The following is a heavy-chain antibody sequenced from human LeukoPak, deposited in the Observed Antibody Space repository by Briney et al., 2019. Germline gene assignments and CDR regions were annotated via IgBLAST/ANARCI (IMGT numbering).Heavy chain of an antibody. J-gene: IGHJ4*02. Sequence: PGGSLRLSCAASGFTFSSYSMNWVRQAPGKGLEWVSSISSSSSYIYYADSVKGRFTISRDNAKNSLYLQMNSLRAEDTAVYYCAREGQLWLCWDYWGQGTLVTVSS. V-gene: IGHV3-21*01. D-gene: IGHD5-18*01. CDR2: ISSSSSYI. CDR3: AREGQLWLCWDY. CDR1: GFTFSSYS.